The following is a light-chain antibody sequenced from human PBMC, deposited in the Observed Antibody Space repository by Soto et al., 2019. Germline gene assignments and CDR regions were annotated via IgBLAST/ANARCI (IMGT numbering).Light chain of an antibody. J-gene: IGLJ2*01. Sequence: QSVLTQPPSVSGAPGQRVTISCTGSSSNIGAGYDVHWYQQLPGTAPKLLIYGNSNRPSGVPDRFSGSKSGTSASLAITGLQAEDEADYYCSSFTAYNTVVFGGGTKLTVL. CDR2: GNS. CDR3: SSFTAYNTVV. V-gene: IGLV1-40*01. CDR1: SSNIGAGYD.